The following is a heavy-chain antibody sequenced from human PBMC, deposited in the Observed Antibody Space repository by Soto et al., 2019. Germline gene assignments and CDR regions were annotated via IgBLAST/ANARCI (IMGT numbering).Heavy chain of an antibody. D-gene: IGHD3-3*01. Sequence: SGPTLVNPTQPLTLTCTFSGFSLSTSGVAVDWIRQAPRKAPEWLAFIFWDDDKRYSPSLENRLTITKYTSKNQVVLTMTNMDPVDTATYYCARIFDFWSGYYFSYWGRGTLVTVSS. CDR1: GFSLSTSGVA. CDR3: ARIFDFWSGYYFSY. CDR2: IFWDDDK. J-gene: IGHJ4*02. V-gene: IGHV2-5*02.